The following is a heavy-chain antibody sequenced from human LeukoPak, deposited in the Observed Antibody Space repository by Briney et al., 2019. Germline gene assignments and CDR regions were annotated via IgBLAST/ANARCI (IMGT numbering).Heavy chain of an antibody. CDR3: AKDRPRSWVIPAATLDF. J-gene: IGHJ4*02. CDR2: ISYDGSNK. Sequence: PGRALRLSCAASGFTFNTYGMHWVRQAPGKGLEWVAVISYDGSNKYYADPVKGRFTISRDNSKNTLYLQMNSLRAEDMAVYYCAKDRPRSWVIPAATLDFWGQGTLVTVSS. V-gene: IGHV3-30*18. D-gene: IGHD2-2*01. CDR1: GFTFNTYG.